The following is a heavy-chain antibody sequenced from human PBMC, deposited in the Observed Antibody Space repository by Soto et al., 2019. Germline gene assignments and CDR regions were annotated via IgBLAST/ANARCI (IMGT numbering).Heavy chain of an antibody. D-gene: IGHD2-15*01. V-gene: IGHV3-23*01. Sequence: GGSLRLSCAASGFTFSSYAMSWVRQAPGKGLEWVSAISGSGGSTYYADSVKGRFTISRDNSKNTLYLQMNSLRAEDTAVYYCAKDPVVVVAATPPDAFDFCGQGIMVTLSS. CDR3: AKDPVVVVAATPPDAFDF. J-gene: IGHJ3*01. CDR1: GFTFSSYA. CDR2: ISGSGGST.